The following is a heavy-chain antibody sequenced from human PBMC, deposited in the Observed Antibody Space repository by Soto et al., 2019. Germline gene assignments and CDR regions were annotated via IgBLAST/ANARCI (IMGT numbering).Heavy chain of an antibody. J-gene: IGHJ6*02. CDR3: ARGITIFVVVRYYDGMDG. V-gene: IGHV4-61*01. Sequence: PSETLSLTCTVSGGSVSSGSYYWSWIRQPPGKGLEWIGYIYYSGSTNYNPSLKSRVTISVVSSKNQFSLKLSSVTAADTALYDCARGITIFVVVRYYDGMDGWGQGTTVT. CDR1: GGSVSSGSYY. D-gene: IGHD3-3*01. CDR2: IYYSGST.